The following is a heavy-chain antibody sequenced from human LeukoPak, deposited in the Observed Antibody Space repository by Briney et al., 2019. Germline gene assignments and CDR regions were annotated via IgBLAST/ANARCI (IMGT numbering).Heavy chain of an antibody. J-gene: IGHJ6*02. Sequence: SETLSLTCTVSGGSISSGGYYWSWIRQHPGKGLEWIGYIYYSGSTNYNPSLKSRVTISVDTSKNQFSLKLSSVTAADTAVYYCAREAIRYGMDVWGQGTTVTVSS. CDR1: GGSISSGGYY. CDR2: IYYSGST. V-gene: IGHV4-61*08. CDR3: AREAIRYGMDV. D-gene: IGHD2-2*02.